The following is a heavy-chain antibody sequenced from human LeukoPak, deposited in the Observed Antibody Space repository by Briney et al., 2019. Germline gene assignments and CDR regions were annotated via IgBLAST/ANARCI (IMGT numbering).Heavy chain of an antibody. V-gene: IGHV1-46*01. D-gene: IGHD6-13*01. CDR1: GYTFTSYY. J-gene: IGHJ4*02. Sequence: ASVTVSSTASGYTFTSYYMHWVRQAPGQGLEWMGIINPSGGSTSYAQKFQGRVTMTRDTSTSTVYMELSSLRSEDTAVYYCARGGVAAVHIDYWGQGTLVTVSS. CDR2: INPSGGST. CDR3: ARGGVAAVHIDY.